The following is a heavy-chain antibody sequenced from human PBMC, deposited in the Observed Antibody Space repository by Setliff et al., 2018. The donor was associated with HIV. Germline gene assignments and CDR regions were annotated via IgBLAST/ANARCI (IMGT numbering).Heavy chain of an antibody. Sequence: GGSLRLSCAASGVTLSSYSLNWVRQSPGKGLEWVSSISSNTNHIYYADSVKGRFSLSRDNSKNMMYLQMNGLRPEDTAVYYCAKGVKWLDPWGQGTLVTVSS. V-gene: IGHV3-21*04. D-gene: IGHD3-16*01. CDR1: GVTLSSYS. J-gene: IGHJ5*02. CDR2: ISSNTNHI. CDR3: AKGVKWLDP.